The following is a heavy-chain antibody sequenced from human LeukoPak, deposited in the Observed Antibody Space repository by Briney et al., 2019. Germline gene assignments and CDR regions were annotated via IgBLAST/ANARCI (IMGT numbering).Heavy chain of an antibody. CDR1: GFTFSGYW. V-gene: IGHV3-7*01. J-gene: IGHJ6*03. CDR3: ARDFSSSWYPYYYYYMDV. Sequence: GGSLRLSCAASGFTFSGYWMSWVRQAPGKGLEWVANIKQDGSEKYYVDSVKGRFTISRDNAKNSLYLQMNSLRAEDTAVYYCARDFSSSWYPYYYYYMDVWGKGTTVTVSS. D-gene: IGHD6-13*01. CDR2: IKQDGSEK.